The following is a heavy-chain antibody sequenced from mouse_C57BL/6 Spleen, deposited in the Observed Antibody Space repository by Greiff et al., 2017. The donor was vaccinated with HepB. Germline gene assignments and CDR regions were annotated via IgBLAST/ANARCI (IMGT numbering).Heavy chain of an antibody. V-gene: IGHV1-59*01. J-gene: IGHJ2*01. CDR1: GYTFTSYW. CDR2: IDPSDSYT. D-gene: IGHD1-1*01. CDR3: ARGATVVATEYFDY. Sequence: QVQLQQPGAELVRPGTSVKLSCKASGYTFTSYWMHWVKQRPGQGLEWIGVIDPSDSYTNYNQKFKGKATLTVDTSSSTAYMQLSSLTSEDSAVYYCARGATVVATEYFDYWGQGTTLTVSS.